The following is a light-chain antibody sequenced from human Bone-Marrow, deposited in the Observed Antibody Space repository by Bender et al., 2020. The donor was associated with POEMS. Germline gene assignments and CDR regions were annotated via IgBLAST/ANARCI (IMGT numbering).Light chain of an antibody. Sequence: QSALTQPASVSGSPGQSITISCTGTSSDVGNYNLVSWYQQYPGKAPKVMIYEGNKRPSGVSNRFSGSKSGNTASLTISGLQAEDEADYFCCSYAGNNIVIFGGGTKLTVL. CDR2: EGN. V-gene: IGLV2-23*03. J-gene: IGLJ2*01. CDR3: CSYAGNNIVI. CDR1: SSDVGNYNL.